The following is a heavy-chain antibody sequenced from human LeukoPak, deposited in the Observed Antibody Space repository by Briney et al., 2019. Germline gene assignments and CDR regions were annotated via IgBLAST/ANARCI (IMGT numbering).Heavy chain of an antibody. CDR2: IYTSGST. J-gene: IGHJ3*02. D-gene: IGHD3-22*01. V-gene: IGHV4-4*07. CDR3: ARDSSYDSSGYYQDDAFDI. CDR1: GFTFDDYG. Sequence: GSLRLSCAASGFTFDDYGMSWIRQPAGKGLEWIGRIYTSGSTNYNPSLKSRVTMSVDTSKNQFSLKLSSVTAADTAVYYCARDSSYDSSGYYQDDAFDIWGQGTMVTVSS.